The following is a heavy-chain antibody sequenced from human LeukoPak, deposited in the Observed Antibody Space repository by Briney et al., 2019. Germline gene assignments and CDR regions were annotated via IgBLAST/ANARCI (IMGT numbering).Heavy chain of an antibody. D-gene: IGHD3-10*01. V-gene: IGHV4-59*01. CDR1: GGSITNYY. Sequence: SETLSLTCTVSGGSITNYYWSWTRQPPGKGLEWIGFISYSGSTTCNPSLKSRVTLSVDTSKNQFSLRLTSVTAADTAVYYCARDLGPSRGFDYWGQGILVTVSS. CDR3: ARDLGPSRGFDY. CDR2: ISYSGST. J-gene: IGHJ4*02.